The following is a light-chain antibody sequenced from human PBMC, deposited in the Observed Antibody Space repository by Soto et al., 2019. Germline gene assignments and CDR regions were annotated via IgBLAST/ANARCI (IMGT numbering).Light chain of an antibody. CDR1: QTVSSRD. V-gene: IGKV3-20*01. CDR2: GAS. J-gene: IGKJ1*01. CDR3: QQYGSSLTWT. Sequence: EILLTQSPGTLSLSPGERATLSCRASQTVSSRDLAWYQQRPGQAPRLLIYGASTRATGIPDRFSGSGSGTDFTLTISRLEPEDFAAYYCQQYGSSLTWTFGHGTKVDIK.